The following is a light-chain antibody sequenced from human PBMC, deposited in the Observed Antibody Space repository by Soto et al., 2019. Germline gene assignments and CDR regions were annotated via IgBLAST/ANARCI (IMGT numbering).Light chain of an antibody. CDR2: QAS. J-gene: IGKJ1*01. CDR3: QQYNSYSRT. Sequence: DIQMNQSPSTLSASVGDRVTITCRASQSIGSWLAWYQQKPGKAPNLLIYQASRLESGVPSRFSGSESGTEFTLTISSLQPDDFATYYCQQYNSYSRTFGQGTKVDIK. CDR1: QSIGSW. V-gene: IGKV1-5*01.